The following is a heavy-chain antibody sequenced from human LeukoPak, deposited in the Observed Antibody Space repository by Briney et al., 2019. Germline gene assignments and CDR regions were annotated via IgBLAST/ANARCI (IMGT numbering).Heavy chain of an antibody. Sequence: GRSLRLSCAASGFTFDDYAMHWVRQAPGKGLEWVSGISWNSGSMGYADSVKGRVTISRDNAKNSLYLRMNSLRAEDTAVYYCAELGITMIGGVWGKGTTVTISS. CDR3: AELGITMIGGV. J-gene: IGHJ6*04. CDR1: GFTFDDYA. CDR2: ISWNSGSM. V-gene: IGHV3-9*01. D-gene: IGHD3-10*02.